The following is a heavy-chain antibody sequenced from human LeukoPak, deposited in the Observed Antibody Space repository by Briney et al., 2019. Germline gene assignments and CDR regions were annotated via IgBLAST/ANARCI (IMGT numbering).Heavy chain of an antibody. CDR3: ARDGWFGELFLNY. Sequence: EASVKVSCQASGYTFTSYGISWVRQAPGQGLEWMGRISAYNGNTNYAQKLQGRVTMTTDTSTSTAYMELRSLRSDDTAVYYCARDGWFGELFLNYWGQGTLVSVSS. CDR2: ISAYNGNT. CDR1: GYTFTSYG. D-gene: IGHD3-10*01. V-gene: IGHV1-18*01. J-gene: IGHJ4*02.